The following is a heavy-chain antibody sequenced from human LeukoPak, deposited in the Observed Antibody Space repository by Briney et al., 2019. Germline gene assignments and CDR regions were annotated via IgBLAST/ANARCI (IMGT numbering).Heavy chain of an antibody. D-gene: IGHD6-19*01. CDR1: GGSISSSSYY. CDR2: IYHSGST. Sequence: SETLSLTCTVSGGSISSSSYYWDWIRQPPGKGLEWIGSIYHSGSTYFNPSLKSRVTISVDTSKNQFSLKLSSVTAADTAVYYCAREISVAGSTYFDYWGQGTLVTVSS. J-gene: IGHJ4*02. CDR3: AREISVAGSTYFDY. V-gene: IGHV4-39*07.